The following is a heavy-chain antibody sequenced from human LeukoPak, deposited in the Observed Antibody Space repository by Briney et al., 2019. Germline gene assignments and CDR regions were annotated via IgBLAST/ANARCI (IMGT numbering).Heavy chain of an antibody. D-gene: IGHD2-2*01. V-gene: IGHV3-9*01. J-gene: IGHJ6*02. CDR2: ISWNSGSI. Sequence: GGSLRLSCAASGFTFDDYAMHWVRQAPGKGLEWVSGISWNSGSIGYADSVKGRFTISRDNAKNSLYLQMNSLRSEDTAVYYCARIVSVVVPAAPEGYHDYYGMDVWGQGTTVTVSS. CDR1: GFTFDDYA. CDR3: ARIVSVVVPAAPEGYHDYYGMDV.